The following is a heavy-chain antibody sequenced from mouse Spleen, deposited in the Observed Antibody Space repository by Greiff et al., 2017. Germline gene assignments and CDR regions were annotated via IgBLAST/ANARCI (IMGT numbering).Heavy chain of an antibody. V-gene: IGHV1-80*01. J-gene: IGHJ4*01. CDR1: GYAFSSYW. CDR2: IYPGDGDT. Sequence: QVQLKESGAELVRPGSSVKISCKASGYAFSSYWMNWVKQRPGQGLEWIGQIYPGDGDTNYNGKFKGKATLTADKSSSTAYMQLSSLTSEDSAVYFCARPMTKGYAMDYWGQGTSVTVSS. CDR3: ARPMTKGYAMDY. D-gene: IGHD2-3*01.